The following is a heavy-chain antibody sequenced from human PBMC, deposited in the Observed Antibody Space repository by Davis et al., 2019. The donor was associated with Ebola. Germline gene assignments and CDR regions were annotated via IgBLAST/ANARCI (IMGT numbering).Heavy chain of an antibody. V-gene: IGHV3-21*01. CDR1: GFTFSTYS. D-gene: IGHD6-25*01. CDR2: ISSDSDYI. CDR3: ARDLGGSGNWFDP. Sequence: GESLKISCAASGFTFSTYSMSWVRQAPGKGLEWVASISSDSDYIYYADSAKGRFTISRDNAKNSLYLQMNSLRAEDTAVYYCARDLGGSGNWFDPWGQGTLVTVSS. J-gene: IGHJ5*02.